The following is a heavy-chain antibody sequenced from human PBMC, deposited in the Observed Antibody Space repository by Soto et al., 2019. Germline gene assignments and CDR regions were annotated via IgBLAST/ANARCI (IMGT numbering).Heavy chain of an antibody. CDR3: AKLYYYDSSGAHYFDY. V-gene: IGHV3-23*01. CDR2: ISGSGGST. J-gene: IGHJ4*02. D-gene: IGHD3-22*01. CDR1: GFTFSSYA. Sequence: EVQLLESGGGLVQPGGSLRLSCAASGFTFSSYAMSWVRQAPGKGLEWVSAISGSGGSTYYADSVKGRFTISRDNSKNTLYLQMNSLRAEDTAVYYCAKLYYYDSSGAHYFDYWGQGTLVTVSS.